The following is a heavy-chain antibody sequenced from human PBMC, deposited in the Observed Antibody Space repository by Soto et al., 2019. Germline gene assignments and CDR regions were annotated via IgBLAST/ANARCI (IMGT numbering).Heavy chain of an antibody. CDR2: ISGSGDRT. J-gene: IGHJ5*01. CDR1: GFAFSGYV. Sequence: EVQLLESGGGLVQPGGSLILSCVASGFAFSGYVMTWVRQAPGKGLDWLSSISGSGDRTFYADSVKGRFTISRDTSKNMLYLQMNSLRAEDTAVYYCAKIGVMNSLDMWFDSWGQGTLVTVSA. CDR3: AKIGVMNSLDMWFDS. V-gene: IGHV3-23*01. D-gene: IGHD2-21*01.